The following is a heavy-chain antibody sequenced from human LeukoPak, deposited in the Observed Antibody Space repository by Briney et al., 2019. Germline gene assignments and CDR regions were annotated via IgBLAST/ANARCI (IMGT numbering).Heavy chain of an antibody. CDR1: GFTFSSYE. D-gene: IGHD1-26*01. CDR2: ITSVGSTT. CDR3: AKDYYGALDY. J-gene: IGHJ4*02. V-gene: IGHV3-74*01. Sequence: GGSLRLSCAASGFTFSSYEMNWVRQAPGKGLEWVSRITSVGSTTTYADSVKGRFTISRDNAKNTLFLQMNSLRAEDTAVYYCAKDYYGALDYWGRGTLVTVSS.